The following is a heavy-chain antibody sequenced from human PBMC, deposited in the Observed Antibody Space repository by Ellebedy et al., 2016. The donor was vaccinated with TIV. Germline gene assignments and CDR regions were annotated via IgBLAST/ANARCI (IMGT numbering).Heavy chain of an antibody. J-gene: IGHJ6*02. D-gene: IGHD2-21*01. V-gene: IGHV3-7*01. CDR3: VRAAHFYSYGMDV. Sequence: GGSLRLXXAASGFTLSLYWMSWVRQAPGKGLEWVANIKQDGGEKYYVDSVKGRFTISRDNAKRSLYLQMNSLRAEDTAVYYCVRAAHFYSYGMDVWGQGTTVTVSS. CDR2: IKQDGGEK. CDR1: GFTLSLYW.